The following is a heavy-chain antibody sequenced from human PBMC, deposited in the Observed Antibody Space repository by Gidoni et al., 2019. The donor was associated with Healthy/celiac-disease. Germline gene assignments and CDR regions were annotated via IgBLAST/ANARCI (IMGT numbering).Heavy chain of an antibody. CDR1: GFTFTSSA. D-gene: IGHD2-2*01. V-gene: IGHV1-58*01. J-gene: IGHJ3*02. CDR2: IVVGSGNT. Sequence: HMQLVQSGPEVKKPGTSVKVSCKASGFTFTSSAVQWVRQARGQRLEWIGWIVVGSGNTNYAQKFQERVTITRDMSTSTAYMELSSLRSEDTAVYYCAAVRMPDAFDIWGQGTMVTVSS. CDR3: AAVRMPDAFDI.